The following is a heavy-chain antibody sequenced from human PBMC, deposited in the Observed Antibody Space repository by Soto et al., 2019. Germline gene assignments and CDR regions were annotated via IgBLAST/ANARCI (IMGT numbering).Heavy chain of an antibody. V-gene: IGHV3-43*02. CDR2: ISWDGGNT. CDR1: GFTFDDYA. J-gene: IGHJ4*02. Sequence: DVQLVESGGGLVQPGRSLRLSCAASGFTFDDYAMHWVRQAPGKGLEWVSGISWDGGNTYYADSVKGRFTISRDNSKNSLYLQMNSLRTEDTALYYCAKDTSWTIDYWGQGTLATVSS. D-gene: IGHD4-17*01. CDR3: AKDTSWTIDY.